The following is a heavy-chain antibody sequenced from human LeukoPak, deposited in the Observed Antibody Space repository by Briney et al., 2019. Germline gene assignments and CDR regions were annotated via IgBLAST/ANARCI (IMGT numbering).Heavy chain of an antibody. CDR3: ARNPYYYDSSGYLGY. Sequence: ASVKVSCKASGYTFTSYGISWVRQAPGQGLEWMGWISAYNGNTNYAQKLQGRVTMTTDTSTSTACMELRSLRSDDTAVYYCARNPYYYDSSGYLGYWGQGTLVTVSS. CDR1: GYTFTSYG. J-gene: IGHJ4*02. V-gene: IGHV1-18*01. CDR2: ISAYNGNT. D-gene: IGHD3-22*01.